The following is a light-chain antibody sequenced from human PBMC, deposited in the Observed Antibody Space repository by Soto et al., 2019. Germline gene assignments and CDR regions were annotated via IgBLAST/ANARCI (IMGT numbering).Light chain of an antibody. J-gene: IGKJ4*01. CDR3: QQFSSYPLT. CDR1: QTVRNNY. Sequence: LLTPSPGTLSLSPGERATLSCRASQTVRNNYLAWYQQKPGQAPRLLIYDASSRATGIPDRFSGAGAGTDFTLTISRLEPEDFAVYYCQQFSSYPLTFGRGTKVDIK. V-gene: IGKV3-20*01. CDR2: DAS.